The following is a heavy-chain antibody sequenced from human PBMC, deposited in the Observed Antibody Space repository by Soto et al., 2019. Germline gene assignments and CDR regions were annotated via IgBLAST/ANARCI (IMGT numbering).Heavy chain of an antibody. J-gene: IGHJ4*02. D-gene: IGHD6-19*01. V-gene: IGHV6-1*01. Sequence: SQTLSLTCDISGDSVSSDSTAWNWIRQSPSRGLEWLGRTYYKSKWFYNYAVSVRSRIAIKSDTSKNQFSLQLNSVTPEDMAVYFCAGGDQWLLYWGQGTLVTVSS. CDR2: TYYKSKWFY. CDR3: AGGDQWLLY. CDR1: GDSVSSDSTA.